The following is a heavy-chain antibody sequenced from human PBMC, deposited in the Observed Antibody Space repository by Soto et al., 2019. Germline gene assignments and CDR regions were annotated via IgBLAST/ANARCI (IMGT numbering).Heavy chain of an antibody. V-gene: IGHV1-2*02. D-gene: IGHD2-15*01. Sequence: ASVKVSFKASGYTFTGYYMHWVRQAPGQGLEWMGWINPNSGGTNYAQKFQGRVTMTRDTSISTAYMELSRLRSDDTAVDYCARVNVVVVAATREYYFDYWGQGTLVTVSS. J-gene: IGHJ4*02. CDR1: GYTFTGYY. CDR2: INPNSGGT. CDR3: ARVNVVVVAATREYYFDY.